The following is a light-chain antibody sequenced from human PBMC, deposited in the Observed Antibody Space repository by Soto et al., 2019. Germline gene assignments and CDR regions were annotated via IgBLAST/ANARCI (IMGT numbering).Light chain of an antibody. CDR1: QGISIW. J-gene: IGKJ4*01. V-gene: IGKV1-12*01. CDR3: QQSYSTPT. CDR2: AGS. Sequence: DIQMTQSPSSVSASVGDRVTITCRATQGISIWLAWYQQKPGEAPILLIYAGSSLQSGAPSRFGGSGSGTDFTLTITSLQPEDFATYYCQQSYSTPTFGGGTKV.